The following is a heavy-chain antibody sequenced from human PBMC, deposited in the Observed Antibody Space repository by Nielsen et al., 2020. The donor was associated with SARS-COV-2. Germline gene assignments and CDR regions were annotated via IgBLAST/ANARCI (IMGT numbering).Heavy chain of an antibody. V-gene: IGHV1-69*13. CDR3: ARDLYSSGWGYYYYGMDV. D-gene: IGHD6-19*01. CDR1: GGTFSSYA. CDR2: IIPIFGTA. Sequence: SVKVSCKASGGTFSSYAISWVRQAPGQGLEWMGGIIPIFGTANYAQKFQGRVTITADESTSTAYMELSSLRSEDTAVYYCARDLYSSGWGYYYYGMDVWGQGTTVTVSS. J-gene: IGHJ6*02.